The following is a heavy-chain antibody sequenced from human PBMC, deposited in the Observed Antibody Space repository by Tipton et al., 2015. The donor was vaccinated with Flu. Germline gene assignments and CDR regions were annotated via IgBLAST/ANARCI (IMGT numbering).Heavy chain of an antibody. CDR3: ARDYTYGPNWHSVQCFDL. J-gene: IGHJ4*02. Sequence: SLRLSCAASGFTFNNYVMYWVCQAPGKGLEWVAVISYDGSNKYYTDSVKGRFTSSRDNSKNTLYLQMSSLRPEDTAVYYCARDYTYGPNWHSVQCFDLWGQGTLVTVSS. CDR2: ISYDGSNK. D-gene: IGHD4/OR15-4a*01. V-gene: IGHV3-30-3*01. CDR1: GFTFNNYV.